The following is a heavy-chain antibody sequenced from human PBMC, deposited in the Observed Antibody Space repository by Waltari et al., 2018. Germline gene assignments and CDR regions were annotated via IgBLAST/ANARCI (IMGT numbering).Heavy chain of an antibody. V-gene: IGHV4-38-2*01. CDR3: ASYRYYYYGMDV. CDR2: IYHSGST. CDR1: GYAIRCGYY. J-gene: IGHJ6*02. Sequence: QVQLQESGTGLETPSETLSLPCAVSGYAIRCGYYWGWVRQPPGKGLELIGSIYHSGSTYYNPSLKTLVTISVDTSKTQFSLKLSAVTAADTAVYYFASYRYYYYGMDVWGQGTTVTVSS.